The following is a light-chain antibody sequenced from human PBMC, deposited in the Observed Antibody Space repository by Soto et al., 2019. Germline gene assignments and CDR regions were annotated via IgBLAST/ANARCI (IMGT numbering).Light chain of an antibody. CDR2: DVS. CDR3: CSYAGTYSSFV. J-gene: IGLJ1*01. Sequence: QSVLTQPRSVSGSPGQSVTISCTGTSSDVGGYNYVSWYQEHPGRAPKLMIYDVSIRPSGVPDRFSGSKSGNTASLTISGLRAEDEADYYCCSYAGTYSSFVFGSGPKVTVL. CDR1: SSDVGGYNY. V-gene: IGLV2-11*01.